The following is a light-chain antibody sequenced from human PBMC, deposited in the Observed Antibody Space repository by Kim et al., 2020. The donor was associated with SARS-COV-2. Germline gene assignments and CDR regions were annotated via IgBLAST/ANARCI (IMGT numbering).Light chain of an antibody. Sequence: GQRVTISCSGSSSNIGSNSVNWYQQLPGTAPKLLIYSNNQRPSGVPDRFSGSKSGTSASLAISGLQSEDEADYYCAAWDDSSYVFGTGTKVTVL. V-gene: IGLV1-44*01. CDR1: SSNIGSNS. CDR3: AAWDDSSYV. CDR2: SNN. J-gene: IGLJ1*01.